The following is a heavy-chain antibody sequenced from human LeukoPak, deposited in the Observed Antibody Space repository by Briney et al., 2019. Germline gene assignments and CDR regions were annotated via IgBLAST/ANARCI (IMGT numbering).Heavy chain of an antibody. CDR1: GFTFSDYY. Sequence: GRSLRLSCAASGFTFSDYYMSWIRQAPGKGLEWVSYISSSSSHTNYADSVKGRVTISRDNAKNSLYLQMNSLRAEDTAVYYCARDSSLGYCSSTSCYVDYWGQGTLVTVSS. V-gene: IGHV3-11*06. D-gene: IGHD2-2*01. J-gene: IGHJ4*01. CDR2: ISSSSSHT. CDR3: ARDSSLGYCSSTSCYVDY.